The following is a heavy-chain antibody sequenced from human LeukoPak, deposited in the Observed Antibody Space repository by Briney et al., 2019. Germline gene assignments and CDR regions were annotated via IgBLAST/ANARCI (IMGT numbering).Heavy chain of an antibody. CDR3: ARRSAYGSGWNY. V-gene: IGHV4-59*08. CDR1: GGSISSYY. Sequence: SETLALTCTVSGGSISSYYWSWVRQPPGKGLEWIGYIYDSGSTKYNPSPKSRVTISVDTSKNQFSLNLTSVTAADTAVYYCARRSAYGSGWNYWGQGTLVTVSS. CDR2: IYDSGST. D-gene: IGHD6-19*01. J-gene: IGHJ4*02.